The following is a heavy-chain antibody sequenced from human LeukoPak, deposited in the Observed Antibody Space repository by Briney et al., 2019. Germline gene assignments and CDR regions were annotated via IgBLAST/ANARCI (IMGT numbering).Heavy chain of an antibody. V-gene: IGHV1-46*01. CDR3: GRDRCSSTNCHIPHPHRNDAFDI. D-gene: IGHD2-2*01. J-gene: IGHJ3*02. Sequence: ASVKVSCKASGYTFTGYYIHWVRQAPGQGLEWMGIINPSGGSTGYAQKFQGRVTMTRDMSTSTLYMELSSLRSEDTALYYCGRDRCSSTNCHIPHPHRNDAFDIWGQGTMVTVSS. CDR1: GYTFTGYY. CDR2: INPSGGST.